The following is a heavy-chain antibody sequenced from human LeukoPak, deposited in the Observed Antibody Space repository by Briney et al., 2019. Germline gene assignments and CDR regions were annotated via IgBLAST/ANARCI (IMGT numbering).Heavy chain of an antibody. D-gene: IGHD6-13*01. V-gene: IGHV4-31*03. CDR2: IYYSGST. J-gene: IGHJ4*02. CDR1: GGSISSGGYY. Sequence: PSQTLSLTCTVFGGSISSGGYYWSWIRQHPGKGLEWIGYIYYSGSTYYNPSLKSRVTISVDTSKNQFSLKLSSVTAADTAVYYCARGRSSSWYDYWGQGTLVTVSS. CDR3: ARGRSSSWYDY.